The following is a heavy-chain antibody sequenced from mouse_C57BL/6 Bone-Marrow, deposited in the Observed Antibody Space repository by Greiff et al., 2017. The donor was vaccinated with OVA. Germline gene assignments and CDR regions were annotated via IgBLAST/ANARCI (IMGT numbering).Heavy chain of an antibody. CDR2: IRSKSSNYAT. D-gene: IGHD1-1*01. V-gene: IGHV10-3*01. CDR1: GFTFNTYA. Sequence: EVKLVESGGGLVQPKGSLKLSCAASGFTFNTYAMHWVRPAPGTGLEWVARIRSKSSNYATYYTDSVKDRFTISRDDSQSMLYLQMNNLKTEDTAMYYCVRDVYYYGSSPAWFAYWGQGTLVTVSA. CDR3: VRDVYYYGSSPAWFAY. J-gene: IGHJ3*01.